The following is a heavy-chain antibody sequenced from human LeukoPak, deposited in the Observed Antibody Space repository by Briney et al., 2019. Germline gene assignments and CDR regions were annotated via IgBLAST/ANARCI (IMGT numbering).Heavy chain of an antibody. CDR3: TRDGATLDY. Sequence: TGGSLRLSCTASGFTFGDYTMSWVRQAPGKGLEWVGFIRSKAYGATTEYAASVKGRFTISRDDSKSIAYLQMNDLKTEDTAMYYFTRDGATLDYWGQGTLVTVSS. CDR2: IRSKAYGATT. CDR1: GFTFGDYT. J-gene: IGHJ4*02. V-gene: IGHV3-49*04. D-gene: IGHD1-26*01.